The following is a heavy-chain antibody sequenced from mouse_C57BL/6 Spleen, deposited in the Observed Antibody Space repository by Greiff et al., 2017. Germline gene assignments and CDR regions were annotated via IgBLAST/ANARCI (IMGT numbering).Heavy chain of an antibody. D-gene: IGHD2-1*01. Sequence: QVQLKQPGAELVRPGSSVKLSCKASGYTFTSYWMHWVKQRPIQGLEWIGNIDPSDSETHYNQKFKDKATLTVDKSSSTAYMQLSSLTSEDSAVYYCARGNLGAMDYWGQGTSVTVSS. CDR2: IDPSDSET. CDR3: ARGNLGAMDY. J-gene: IGHJ4*01. CDR1: GYTFTSYW. V-gene: IGHV1-52*01.